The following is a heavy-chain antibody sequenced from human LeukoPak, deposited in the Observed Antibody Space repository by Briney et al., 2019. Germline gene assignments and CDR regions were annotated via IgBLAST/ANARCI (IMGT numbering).Heavy chain of an antibody. Sequence: GGSLRLSCAASGFTFSIYSMNWVRQAPGKGLEWVSSISSSSSYIYYADSVKGRFTISRDNAKNSLYLQMNSLRAEDTAVYYCARDGSSGWYSHFDYWGQGTLVTVSS. CDR2: ISSSSSYI. CDR1: GFTFSIYS. D-gene: IGHD6-19*01. CDR3: ARDGSSGWYSHFDY. J-gene: IGHJ4*02. V-gene: IGHV3-21*01.